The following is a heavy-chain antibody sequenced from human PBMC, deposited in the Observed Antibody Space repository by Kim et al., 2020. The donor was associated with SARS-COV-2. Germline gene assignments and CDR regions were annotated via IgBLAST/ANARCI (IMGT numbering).Heavy chain of an antibody. J-gene: IGHJ4*02. D-gene: IGHD6-6*01. CDR3: ARGLAGSSPNVDY. V-gene: IGHV1-46*01. Sequence: FTQKLQGRVTITRDTSTSTVYMGLSSLRSEDTALYYCARGLAGSSPNVDYWGQGTLVTVSS.